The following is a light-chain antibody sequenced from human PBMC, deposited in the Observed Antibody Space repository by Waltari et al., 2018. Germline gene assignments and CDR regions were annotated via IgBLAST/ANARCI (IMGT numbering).Light chain of an antibody. CDR2: DVH. J-gene: IGLJ2*01. CDR1: RSDIGGYDF. CDR3: SSYTSTNTHVV. V-gene: IGLV2-14*03. Sequence: QSTLTQPASVSGSRGQAITLTCSGTRSDIGGYDFVSRYQQFPGKAPKHLIYDVHHRPSGGSDRFSGFKSGNTASLTISGLQTEDEAEYFCSSYTSTNTHVVFGGGTKVTVL.